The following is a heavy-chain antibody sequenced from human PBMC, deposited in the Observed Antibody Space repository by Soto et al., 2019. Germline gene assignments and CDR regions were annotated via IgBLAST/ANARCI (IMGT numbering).Heavy chain of an antibody. Sequence: QVQLVQSGAEVKKPGASVKVSCKASGGTFSSYAISCVRQATGQGLEWMGGIIPIFGTANYAQKFQGRVTITADESTSTAYMELSRLRSDDTAVYYCARWLQLHLFDYCGQGTLVNVSS. CDR1: GGTFSSYA. CDR2: IIPIFGTA. V-gene: IGHV1-69*01. D-gene: IGHD5-12*01. J-gene: IGHJ4*02. CDR3: ARWLQLHLFDY.